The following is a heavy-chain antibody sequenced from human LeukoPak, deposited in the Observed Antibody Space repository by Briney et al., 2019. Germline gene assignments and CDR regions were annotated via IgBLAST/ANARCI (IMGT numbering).Heavy chain of an antibody. CDR3: ARGRRGYSYGTYYFDY. Sequence: SETLSLTCTVSGGSIRSNSDSWGWIRQPPGKGLEWIGEINHSGSTNYNPSLKSRVTISVDTSKNQFSLKLSSVTAADTAVYYCARGRRGYSYGTYYFDYWGQGTLVTVSS. J-gene: IGHJ4*02. CDR1: GGSIRSNSDS. V-gene: IGHV4-39*07. CDR2: INHSGST. D-gene: IGHD5-18*01.